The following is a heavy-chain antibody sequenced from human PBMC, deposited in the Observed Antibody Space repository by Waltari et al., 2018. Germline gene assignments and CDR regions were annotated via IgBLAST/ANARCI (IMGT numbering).Heavy chain of an antibody. Sequence: EVQLVESGGGLVKPGGSLRLSCAASGFTFSSYSMNWVRQAPGKGLEWVSSISSSSSYIYYADSVKGRFTISRDNAKNSLYLQMNSRRAEDTAVYYCAREYVWGSYAGACDIWGQGTMVTVSS. CDR3: AREYVWGSYAGACDI. V-gene: IGHV3-21*01. J-gene: IGHJ3*02. CDR1: GFTFSSYS. D-gene: IGHD3-16*01. CDR2: ISSSSSYI.